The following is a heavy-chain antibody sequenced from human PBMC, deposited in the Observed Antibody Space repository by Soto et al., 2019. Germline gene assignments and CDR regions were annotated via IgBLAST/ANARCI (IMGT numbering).Heavy chain of an antibody. Sequence: PSETLSLTCTVSGGSISSSSYYWGWIRQPPGKGLEWIGSIYYSGSTYYNPSLKSRVTISVDTSKNQFSLKLSSVTAADTAVYYCARLSYFDWLLFDYWGQGTLVTVSS. CDR3: ARLSYFDWLLFDY. J-gene: IGHJ4*02. CDR2: IYYSGST. V-gene: IGHV4-39*01. D-gene: IGHD3-9*01. CDR1: GGSISSSSYY.